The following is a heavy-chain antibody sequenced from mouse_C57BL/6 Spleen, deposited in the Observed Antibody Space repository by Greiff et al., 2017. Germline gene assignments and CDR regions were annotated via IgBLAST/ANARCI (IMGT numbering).Heavy chain of an antibody. Sequence: EVKLVESGPVLVKPGASVKMSCKASGYTFTDYYMNWVKQSHGKSLEWIGVINPYNGGTSYNQKFKGKATLTVDKSSSTAYMELNSLTSEDSAVYYCARGSRGLLDYWGQGTTLTVSS. CDR1: GYTFTDYY. V-gene: IGHV1-19*01. CDR3: ARGSRGLLDY. J-gene: IGHJ2*01. D-gene: IGHD1-1*01. CDR2: INPYNGGT.